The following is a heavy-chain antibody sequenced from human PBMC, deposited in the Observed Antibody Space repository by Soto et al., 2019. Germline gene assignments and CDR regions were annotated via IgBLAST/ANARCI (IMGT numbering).Heavy chain of an antibody. Sequence: EVQLVESGGGLVKPGGSLRLSCAASGFTFSNAWMNWVRQAPGKGLEWVGRIKSKTDGGTTDYAAPVKGRFTISRDDSKNTLYLQMNSLKTEDTAVYYCTTVGSRYYDFWSGYYRLGYYYYGMDVWGQGTTVTVSS. CDR1: GFTFSNAW. CDR3: TTVGSRYYDFWSGYYRLGYYYYGMDV. CDR2: IKSKTDGGTT. J-gene: IGHJ6*02. D-gene: IGHD3-3*01. V-gene: IGHV3-15*07.